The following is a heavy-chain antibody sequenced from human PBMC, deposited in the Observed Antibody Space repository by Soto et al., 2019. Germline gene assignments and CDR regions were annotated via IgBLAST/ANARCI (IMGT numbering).Heavy chain of an antibody. CDR3: ARSEATGLDH. Sequence: QVQLQESGPGLVKPSGTLSLTCTVSGGSMTSSNWWNWVRQSPGKGLEWIGEAHHSGRTNYNPSLKSRVTISVDKSKNHFSRKLSSVTAADTAVYYCARSEATGLDHWGQGTLVTVSS. J-gene: IGHJ4*02. V-gene: IGHV4-4*02. CDR2: AHHSGRT. CDR1: GGSMTSSNW. D-gene: IGHD1-26*01.